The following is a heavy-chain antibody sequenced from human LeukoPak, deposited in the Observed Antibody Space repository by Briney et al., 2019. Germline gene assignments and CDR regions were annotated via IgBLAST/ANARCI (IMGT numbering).Heavy chain of an antibody. J-gene: IGHJ4*02. CDR1: GYSFTAYY. Sequence: ASVKVSCKTSGYSFTAYYIHWVRQAPGQGFEWMGWINPNTGGRKYAQKFQDRVTMTMGTSTSIAYVELSSLRSDDTAVYYCARGPYSSNWYVDYWGQGTLVTVAS. CDR2: INPNTGGR. CDR3: ARGPYSSNWYVDY. D-gene: IGHD6-13*01. V-gene: IGHV1-2*02.